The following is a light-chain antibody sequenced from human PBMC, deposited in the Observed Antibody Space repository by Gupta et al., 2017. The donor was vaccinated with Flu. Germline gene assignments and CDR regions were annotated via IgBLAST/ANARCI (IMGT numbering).Light chain of an antibody. CDR2: GAS. CDR3: QQYNNWSKGLG. V-gene: IGKV3-15*01. J-gene: IGKJ1*01. CDR1: QSVSSN. Sequence: EIVMTQSPATLSVSPGERATLSCRASQSVSSNLAWYQQKPGQAPRLLIYGASTRATGIPARFSGSGSGTEFTLTISSLQSEDFAVYYCQQYNNWSKGLGFGQGTKVEIK.